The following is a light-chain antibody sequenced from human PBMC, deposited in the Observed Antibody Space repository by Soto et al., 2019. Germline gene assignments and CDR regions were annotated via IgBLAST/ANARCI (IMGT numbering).Light chain of an antibody. Sequence: IVLTQSPATLSLSPGERATLSCRASQSVSSYLAWYQQKPGQAPRLLIYDASNRATGIPARFSGSGSGTDFTLTISSLEPEDFAVYYCQRKFTFGPRTKVDIK. V-gene: IGKV3-11*01. CDR1: QSVSSY. CDR3: QRKFT. CDR2: DAS. J-gene: IGKJ3*01.